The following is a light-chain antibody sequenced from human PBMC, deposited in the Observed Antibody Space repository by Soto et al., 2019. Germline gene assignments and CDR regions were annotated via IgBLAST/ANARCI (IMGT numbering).Light chain of an antibody. Sequence: AIQLTQSPSSLSASVGDRVTITCRASQGISSALAWYQQKPGKAPKLLIYDASSLESGVPSRFSGSGSGTDFTLTISSLQPEDFANYYCQQFNSYLSITFGQGTRLEIK. CDR2: DAS. J-gene: IGKJ5*01. CDR1: QGISSA. V-gene: IGKV1-13*02. CDR3: QQFNSYLSIT.